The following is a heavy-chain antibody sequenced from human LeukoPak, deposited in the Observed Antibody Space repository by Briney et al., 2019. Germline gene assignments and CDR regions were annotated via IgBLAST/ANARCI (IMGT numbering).Heavy chain of an antibody. D-gene: IGHD5-24*01. V-gene: IGHV1-46*01. Sequence: ASVKVSCKASVYTPTSYYLHWVRQAPGQGLEWMAIINPSGGSTSHAQKFQGRVTMTRDTSASTVYMEVSSLRSEDTAVYYCARDGYNLSWGDYWFDPWGQGTLVTVSS. CDR3: ARDGYNLSWGDYWFDP. CDR2: INPSGGST. J-gene: IGHJ5*02. CDR1: VYTPTSYY.